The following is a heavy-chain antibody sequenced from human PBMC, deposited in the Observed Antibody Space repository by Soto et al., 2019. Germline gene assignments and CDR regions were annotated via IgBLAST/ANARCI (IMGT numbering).Heavy chain of an antibody. D-gene: IGHD3-22*01. CDR1: GFTFRSYA. Sequence: GGSLRLSCAASGFTFRSYAMRWVRQAPGKGLEWVSAISGSGGSTYYADAVQGRFTISRDNSKNTLYLQMNSLKAEDKAVYYCAKGFTMIVVSFVVCSFYIWGQGTMVTVS. V-gene: IGHV3-23*01. CDR3: AKGFTMIVVSFVVCSFYI. J-gene: IGHJ3*02. CDR2: ISGSGGST.